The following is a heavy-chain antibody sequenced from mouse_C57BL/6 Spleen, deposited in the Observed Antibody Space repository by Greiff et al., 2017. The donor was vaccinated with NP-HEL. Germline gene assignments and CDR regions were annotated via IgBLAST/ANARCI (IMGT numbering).Heavy chain of an antibody. CDR3: ARRRSSYAMDY. CDR2: ISNGGGST. J-gene: IGHJ4*01. V-gene: IGHV5-12*01. CDR1: GFTFSDYY. Sequence: EVKLMESGGGLVQPGGSLKLSCAASGFTFSDYYMYWVRQTPEKRLEWVAYISNGGGSTYYPDTVKGRFTISRDNAKNTLYLQMSRLKSEDTAMYYCARRRSSYAMDYWGQGTSVTVSS. D-gene: IGHD1-1*01.